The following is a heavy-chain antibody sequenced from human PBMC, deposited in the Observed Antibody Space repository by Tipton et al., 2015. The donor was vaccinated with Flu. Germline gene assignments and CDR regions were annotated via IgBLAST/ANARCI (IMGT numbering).Heavy chain of an antibody. CDR3: VLGGVIVNFEF. D-gene: IGHD2-21*01. CDR1: GNTFTVYY. J-gene: IGHJ4*02. Sequence: QLVQSGAEVKKPGASVKVSCKASGNTFTVYYFHWVRQAPGQGLEWMGWINPNSGGTNYAEMYQGRVTMTRDTSMATAYMELSRLRIDDTAVYYCVLGGVIVNFEFWGQGTPVTVSS. V-gene: IGHV1-2*02. CDR2: INPNSGGT.